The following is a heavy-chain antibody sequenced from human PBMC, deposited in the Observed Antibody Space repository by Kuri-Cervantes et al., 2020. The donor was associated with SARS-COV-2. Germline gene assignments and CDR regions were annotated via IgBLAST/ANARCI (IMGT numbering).Heavy chain of an antibody. CDR1: GFTFSSYS. Sequence: LSLTCAASGFTFSSYSMNWVRQAPGKGLEWVSYISSSSSTIYYADSVKGRFTISRDNAKNSLYLQMNSLRDEDTAVYYCAAYCTNGVCLTYYYYGMDVWGKGNTVHVAS. D-gene: IGHD2-8*01. CDR3: AAYCTNGVCLTYYYYGMDV. J-gene: IGHJ6*04. CDR2: ISSSSSTI. V-gene: IGHV3-48*02.